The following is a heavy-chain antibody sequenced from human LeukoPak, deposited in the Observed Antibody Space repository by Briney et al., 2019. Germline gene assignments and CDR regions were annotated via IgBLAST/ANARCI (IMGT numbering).Heavy chain of an antibody. CDR2: IYTSGST. Sequence: PSETLSLNCTGSGGSISSYYWSWIRQPAGEGLEGIGRIYTSGSTNYNPSLKSRVTMSVETSKNQFSLKLSSVTAADTAVYYCARSIDYAKFDYWGQGTLVTVSS. CDR3: ARSIDYAKFDY. D-gene: IGHD3-16*01. V-gene: IGHV4-4*07. J-gene: IGHJ4*02. CDR1: GGSISSYY.